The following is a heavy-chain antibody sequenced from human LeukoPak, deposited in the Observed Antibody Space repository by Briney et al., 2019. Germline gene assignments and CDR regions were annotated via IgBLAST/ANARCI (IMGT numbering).Heavy chain of an antibody. J-gene: IGHJ6*03. CDR2: IDQSGST. Sequence: SETLSLTCGVYGASFSDYYWSWVRQPPGKGLEWIGEIDQSGSTDYNPSFKRRVTISVDTSKNQFSLKLTSVTAADTAIYYCARRRITIFGVVTSYYMDVWGKGTTVTVSS. D-gene: IGHD3-3*01. V-gene: IGHV4-34*01. CDR1: GASFSDYY. CDR3: ARRRITIFGVVTSYYMDV.